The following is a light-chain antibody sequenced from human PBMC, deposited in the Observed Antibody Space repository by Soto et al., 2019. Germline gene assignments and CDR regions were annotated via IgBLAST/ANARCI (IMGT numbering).Light chain of an antibody. V-gene: IGKV3-15*01. CDR3: HQYNNWPEWT. Sequence: EIVLPQSPATLSVSPGERATLSCRASQSVRRNLAWYQQKPGQAPRLLIYGASTRATGIPARFSGSGSGTEFTLTISSLQSEDFAVYYCHQYNNWPEWTFGQGTKVDIK. CDR2: GAS. J-gene: IGKJ1*01. CDR1: QSVRRN.